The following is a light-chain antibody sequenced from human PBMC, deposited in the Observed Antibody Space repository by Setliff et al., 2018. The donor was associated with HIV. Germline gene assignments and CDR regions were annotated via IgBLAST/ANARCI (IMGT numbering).Light chain of an antibody. CDR1: SRDIGAYKY. CDR3: SSYTGSGTYV. V-gene: IGLV2-14*03. J-gene: IGLJ1*01. CDR2: EVN. Sequence: QSALTQPASISGSLGQSITVSCTGTSRDIGAYKYVSWYQQHPGKAPKLLIYEVNDRPSGVSNRFSGSKSGSTASLTISGLQPEDEADYYCSSYTGSGTYVFGTGTKVTVL.